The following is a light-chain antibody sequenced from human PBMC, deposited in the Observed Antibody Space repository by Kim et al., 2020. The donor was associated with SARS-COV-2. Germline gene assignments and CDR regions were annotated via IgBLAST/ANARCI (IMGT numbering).Light chain of an antibody. Sequence: QSVVTQPPSASGTPGQRVTISCSGGHSNIGTNTVNWYQHLPQTAPKLLIFSDDERPSGVPDRFSGSRSGTSASLAVSGLQLADEADYYCATWDDSLIGWVFGGGTKLTVL. V-gene: IGLV1-44*01. J-gene: IGLJ3*02. CDR2: SDD. CDR3: ATWDDSLIGWV. CDR1: HSNIGTNT.